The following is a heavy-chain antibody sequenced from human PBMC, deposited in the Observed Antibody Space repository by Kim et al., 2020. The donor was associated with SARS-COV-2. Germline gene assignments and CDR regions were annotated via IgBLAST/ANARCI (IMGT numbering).Heavy chain of an antibody. D-gene: IGHD3-10*01. Sequence: GGSLRLSCAASGFTFDDYGMSWVRQAPGKGLEWVSGINWNGGSTGYADSVKGRFTISRDNAKNSLYLQMNSLRAEDTALYHCARVIWFGEGVRGMDVWGQGTTVTVSS. J-gene: IGHJ6*02. V-gene: IGHV3-20*01. CDR2: INWNGGST. CDR3: ARVIWFGEGVRGMDV. CDR1: GFTFDDYG.